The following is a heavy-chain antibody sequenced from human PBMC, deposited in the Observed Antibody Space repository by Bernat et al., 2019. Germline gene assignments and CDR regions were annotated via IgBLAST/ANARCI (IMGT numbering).Heavy chain of an antibody. J-gene: IGHJ5*02. CDR1: GFTFGDYA. D-gene: IGHD2-15*01. CDR2: IRSKAYGGTT. CDR3: TRDAGSIVVVVAATHNWFDP. V-gene: IGHV3-49*04. Sequence: EVQLVESGGGLVQPGRSLRLSCTASGFTFGDYAMSWVRQAPGKGLEWVGFIRSKAYGGTTEYAASVKGRFTISRDDSKSIAYLQMNSLKTEDTAVYYCTRDAGSIVVVVAATHNWFDPWGQGTLVTVSS.